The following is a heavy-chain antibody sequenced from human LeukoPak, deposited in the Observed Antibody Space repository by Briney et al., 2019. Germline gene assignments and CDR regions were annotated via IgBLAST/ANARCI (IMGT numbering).Heavy chain of an antibody. V-gene: IGHV4-59*01. CDR3: ARDRGITPLGWFDP. CDR2: IYYSGST. Sequence: SETLSLTCTVSGGSISSYYWSWIRQPPGKGLEWIGYIYYSGSTNYNASLKSRVTISVDTSKNQFSLKLSSVTAADTAVYYCARDRGITPLGWFDPWGQGTLVTVSS. CDR1: GGSISSYY. D-gene: IGHD3-10*01. J-gene: IGHJ5*02.